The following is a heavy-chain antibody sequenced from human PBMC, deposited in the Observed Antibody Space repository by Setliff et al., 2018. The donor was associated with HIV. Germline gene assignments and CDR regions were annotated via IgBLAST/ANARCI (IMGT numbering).Heavy chain of an antibody. CDR2: INAGNGNT. D-gene: IGHD6-13*01. CDR3: AKTIAAAATLPFDF. CDR1: GYTFTSYA. V-gene: IGHV1-3*01. Sequence: ASVKVSCKASGYTFTSYAMHWVRQAPGQRLEWKGWINAGNGNTKYSQKFQGRVTITRDTSASTAYMELSSLRSEDTAVYYCAKTIAAAATLPFDFWGQGTLVTVSS. J-gene: IGHJ4*02.